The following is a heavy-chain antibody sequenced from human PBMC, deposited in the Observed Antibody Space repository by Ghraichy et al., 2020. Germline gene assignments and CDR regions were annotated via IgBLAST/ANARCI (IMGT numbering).Heavy chain of an antibody. Sequence: GGSLRLSCAASGFTVGSTYMSWARQAPGKGLQWVSVIYGGGNTYYAESLKGRFTVSRDNSQNMLYLQMSSLTVQDTAVYYCARGIGRWSQRGYYSWGQGTLVTVSS. CDR2: IYGGGNT. V-gene: IGHV3-66*01. D-gene: IGHD2-15*01. CDR1: GFTVGSTY. CDR3: ARGIGRWSQRGYYS. J-gene: IGHJ4*02.